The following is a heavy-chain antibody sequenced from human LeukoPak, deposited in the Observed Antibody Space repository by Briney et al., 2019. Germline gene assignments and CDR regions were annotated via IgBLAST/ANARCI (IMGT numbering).Heavy chain of an antibody. D-gene: IGHD6-6*01. CDR2: INPNSGGT. Sequence: ASVKVSCKASGYTFTGYYMHWVRQAPGQGLEWMGWINPNSGGTHYAQKFQGRVTMTRHTSISTAYMELSRLRSDDTAVYYCARVGRREQLGKNWFDPWGQGTLVTVSS. CDR3: ARVGRREQLGKNWFDP. V-gene: IGHV1-2*02. CDR1: GYTFTGYY. J-gene: IGHJ5*02.